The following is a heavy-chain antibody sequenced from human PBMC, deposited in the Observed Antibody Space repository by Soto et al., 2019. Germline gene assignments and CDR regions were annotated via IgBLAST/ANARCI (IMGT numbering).Heavy chain of an antibody. D-gene: IGHD6-13*01. CDR3: ARAGSSWYGEYFQH. J-gene: IGHJ1*01. CDR2: IYYSGST. Sequence: QVQLQESGPGLVKPSQTLSLTCTVSGGSISRGGYYWSWIRPPPGEGLEWIGYIYYSGSTYYNPSLKSRVTISVDTSKNQFSLKLSSVTAADTAVYYCARAGSSWYGEYFQHWGQGTLVTVSS. V-gene: IGHV4-31*03. CDR1: GGSISRGGYY.